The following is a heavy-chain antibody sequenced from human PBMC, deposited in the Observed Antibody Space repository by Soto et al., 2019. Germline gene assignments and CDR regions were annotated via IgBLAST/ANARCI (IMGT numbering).Heavy chain of an antibody. CDR2: IYYSGST. CDR3: ARLDGDYEGDYFDY. J-gene: IGHJ4*02. Sequence: PSDTLSLTCTVSGGSISSSSYYWGWISQPPGKGLEWTGSIYYSGSTYYNPSLKSRVTISVDTSKNQFSLKLSSVTGADTAVYYSARLDGDYEGDYFDYWGQGTLVTVSS. V-gene: IGHV4-39*01. D-gene: IGHD4-17*01. CDR1: GGSISSSSYY.